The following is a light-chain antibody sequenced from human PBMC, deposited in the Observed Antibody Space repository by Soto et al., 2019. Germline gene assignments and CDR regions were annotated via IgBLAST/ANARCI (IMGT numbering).Light chain of an antibody. Sequence: IQLTQSPSSLSASMGDRVTITCRASQGIINYLAWYQQKPGKAPKLLIYGASTLQGGVPSRFSGSGSGTDFTLTVSRLQPEDLATYYCQQLFMYPPTFGPGTKVESN. CDR1: QGIINY. J-gene: IGKJ3*01. CDR2: GAS. CDR3: QQLFMYPPT. V-gene: IGKV1-9*01.